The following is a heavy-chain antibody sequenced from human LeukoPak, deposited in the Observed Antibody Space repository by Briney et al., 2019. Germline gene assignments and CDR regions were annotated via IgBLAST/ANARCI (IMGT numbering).Heavy chain of an antibody. CDR3: ASSSWYKNDAFDI. D-gene: IGHD6-13*01. CDR2: ISGSGGST. V-gene: IGHV3-23*01. CDR1: GFTFSSYA. Sequence: GGSLRLSCAASGFTFSSYAMSWVRQAPGKGLEWVSAISGSGGSTYYADSVKGRSTISRDNSKNTLYLQMNSLRAEDTAVYYCASSSWYKNDAFDIWGQGTMVTVSS. J-gene: IGHJ3*02.